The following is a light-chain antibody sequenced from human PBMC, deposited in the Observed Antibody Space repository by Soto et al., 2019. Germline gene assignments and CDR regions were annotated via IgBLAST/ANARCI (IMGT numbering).Light chain of an antibody. Sequence: DIQMTQSPSSLSASVGDRVTITCRASQSISSYLNWYQQKPGKAPKLLIHAASSLQRGVPSRFSGSGSGTDFTITISSLQPEDFANYYCLQRYSTPRTFGQGTKLEIK. CDR3: LQRYSTPRT. J-gene: IGKJ2*01. CDR2: AAS. CDR1: QSISSY. V-gene: IGKV1-39*01.